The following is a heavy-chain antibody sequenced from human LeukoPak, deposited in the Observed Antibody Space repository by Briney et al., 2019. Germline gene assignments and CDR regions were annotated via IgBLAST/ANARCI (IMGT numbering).Heavy chain of an antibody. CDR1: GYTFTGYY. J-gene: IGHJ6*03. Sequence: ASVKVSCKASGYTFTGYYMHWVRQAPGQGLEWMGWINPNSGGTNYAQKFQGRVTMTRDTSISTAYMELSRLRSDDTAVYYCARAWVVPAASYYYYYYMDVWGKGTTVTVSS. CDR3: ARAWVVPAASYYYYYYMDV. D-gene: IGHD2-2*01. CDR2: INPNSGGT. V-gene: IGHV1-2*02.